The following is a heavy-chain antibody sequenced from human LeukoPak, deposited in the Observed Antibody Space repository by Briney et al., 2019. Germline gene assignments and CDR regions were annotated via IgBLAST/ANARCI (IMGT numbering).Heavy chain of an antibody. V-gene: IGHV3-21*01. CDR3: ARDGYYDFWSGSGGMGV. J-gene: IGHJ6*02. D-gene: IGHD3-3*01. Sequence: GGSLRLSCAASGFTFSSYSMNWVRQAPGKGLEWVSSISSSSSYIYYADSVKGRFTISRDDAKNSLYLQMSSLRAEDTAVYYCARDGYYDFWSGSGGMGVWGQGTTVTVSS. CDR1: GFTFSSYS. CDR2: ISSSSSYI.